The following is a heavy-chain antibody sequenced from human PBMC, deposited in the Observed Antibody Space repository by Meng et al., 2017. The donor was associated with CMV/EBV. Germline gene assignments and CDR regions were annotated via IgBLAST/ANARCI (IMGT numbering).Heavy chain of an antibody. CDR3: ARDYGDLRQDY. CDR2: IYYSGST. D-gene: IGHD4-17*01. J-gene: IGHJ4*02. CDR1: GGSTSSSSYY. Sequence: QESGHGLGKPSEPLSLTVTVSGGSTSSSSYYWGWIRQPPGKGLEWIGSIYYSGSTYYNPSLKSRVTISVDTSKNQFSLKLSSVTAADTAVYYCARDYGDLRQDYWGQGTLVTVSS. V-gene: IGHV4-39*07.